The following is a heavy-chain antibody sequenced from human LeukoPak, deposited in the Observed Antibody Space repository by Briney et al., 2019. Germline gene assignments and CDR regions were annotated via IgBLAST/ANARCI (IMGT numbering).Heavy chain of an antibody. Sequence: GRSLRLSCAASGFTFDDYAMHWVRQAPGKGLEWVSGISWNSGSIGYADSVKGRFTISRDNAKNSLYLQMNSLRAEDMALYYCAKGYQLLSTPTFDYWGQGTLVTLSS. CDR2: ISWNSGSI. CDR3: AKGYQLLSTPTFDY. D-gene: IGHD2-2*01. J-gene: IGHJ4*02. V-gene: IGHV3-9*03. CDR1: GFTFDDYA.